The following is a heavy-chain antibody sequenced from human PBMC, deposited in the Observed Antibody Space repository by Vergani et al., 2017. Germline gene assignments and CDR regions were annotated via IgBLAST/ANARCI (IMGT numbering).Heavy chain of an antibody. CDR3: ARNSLRCRYYLDY. V-gene: IGHV3-13*01. CDR2: IGTAGDT. CDR1: GFTFSSYD. Sequence: EVQLVESGGGLVQPGGSLRLSCAASGFTFSSYDMHWFRQATGKGLEWVSAIGTAGDTYYPGSVKGRFTISRENAKNSLYLQMNSLRAGDTAVYYCARNSLRCRYYLDYWGQGTLVTVSS. J-gene: IGHJ4*02. D-gene: IGHD2-15*01.